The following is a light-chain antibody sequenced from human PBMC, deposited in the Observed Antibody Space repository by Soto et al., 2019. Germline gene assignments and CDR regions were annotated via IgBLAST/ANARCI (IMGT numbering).Light chain of an antibody. CDR2: GAS. CDR3: QQYNNWPIT. CDR1: QSVSSSY. J-gene: IGKJ5*01. Sequence: IVLTQSPGTLSLSPGERATLSFRASQSVSSSYLAWYQQKPGQSPRLLIHGASTRATGLPARFSGSGSVTEFTLTISSLQSEDFALYYCQQYNNWPITFGQGTRLEIK. V-gene: IGKV3-15*01.